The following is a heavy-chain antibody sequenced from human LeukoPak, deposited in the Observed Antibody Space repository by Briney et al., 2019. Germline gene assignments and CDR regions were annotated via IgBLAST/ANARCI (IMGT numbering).Heavy chain of an antibody. CDR2: INGVGSAK. V-gene: IGHV3-7*01. CDR1: GFTFSTYL. D-gene: IGHD3-10*01. Sequence: GGSLTLTCAASGFTFSTYLLAWVRQAPGKGLQWVGNINGVGSAKHQADPVKRRYTISRDNAENSVYLQMSSRRGEDTAVYYCARALAARSFYFDYWGQGTLVTVSS. CDR3: ARALAARSFYFDY. J-gene: IGHJ4*02.